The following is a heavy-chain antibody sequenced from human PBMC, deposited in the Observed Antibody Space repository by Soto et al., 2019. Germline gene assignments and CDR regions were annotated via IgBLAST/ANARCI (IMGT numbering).Heavy chain of an antibody. V-gene: IGHV4-59*13. CDR1: GGSFGTNY. CDR3: ATDSAGRGPFDP. CDR2: TYHTGST. D-gene: IGHD3-10*01. Sequence: SETLSLTCTISGGSFGTNYWSWIRQAPGKGLEWSGYTYHTGSTKYNPSLKSRATISVDTPKNQFSLTLKSAAAADTAVYYCATDSAGRGPFDPWGQGILVTVSS. J-gene: IGHJ5*02.